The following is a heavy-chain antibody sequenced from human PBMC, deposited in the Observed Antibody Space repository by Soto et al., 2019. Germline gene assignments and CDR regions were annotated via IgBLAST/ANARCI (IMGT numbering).Heavy chain of an antibody. J-gene: IGHJ6*02. CDR1: GYTFTSYG. V-gene: IGHV1-18*01. D-gene: IGHD2-2*01. CDR3: AGSGDIVVVAAASDGLDV. Sequence: QVQLVQSGAEVKKPGASVKVSCKASGYTFTSYGISWVRQAPGQGLEWMGWISPYNGNTKYAQKLQGRVTMTTDTSTRTADMELRSLRSDETAVYYGAGSGDIVVVAAASDGLDVWGQGTTVTVSS. CDR2: ISPYNGNT.